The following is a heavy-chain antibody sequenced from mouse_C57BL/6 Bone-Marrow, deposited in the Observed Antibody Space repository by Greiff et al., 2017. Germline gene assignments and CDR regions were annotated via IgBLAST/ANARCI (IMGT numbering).Heavy chain of an antibody. V-gene: IGHV14-2*01. CDR1: GFNIKDYY. Sequence: EVQLQQSGAELVKPGASVKLSCTASGFNIKDYYMHWVKQRTEQGLEWIGRIDPEDGETKYAPKFPGKATMTADTSSNTAYLQLSSLTSEDTAVYYCARWGTAGWFAYWGQGTLVTVSA. D-gene: IGHD2-14*01. CDR2: IDPEDGET. J-gene: IGHJ3*01. CDR3: ARWGTAGWFAY.